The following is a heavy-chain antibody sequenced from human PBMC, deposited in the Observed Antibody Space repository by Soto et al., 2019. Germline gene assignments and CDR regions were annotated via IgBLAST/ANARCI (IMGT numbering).Heavy chain of an antibody. D-gene: IGHD5-18*01. CDR2: ISSSSSTI. V-gene: IGHV3-48*01. Sequence: GGSLRLSCASSGFTCSSYSMNLVRQAPGKGLEWVSYISSSSSTIYYADSVKGRFTISRDNAKNSLYLQMNSLRAEDTAVYYCAGVYSSYGPFDYWGQGTLVPVSS. CDR1: GFTCSSYS. CDR3: AGVYSSYGPFDY. J-gene: IGHJ4*02.